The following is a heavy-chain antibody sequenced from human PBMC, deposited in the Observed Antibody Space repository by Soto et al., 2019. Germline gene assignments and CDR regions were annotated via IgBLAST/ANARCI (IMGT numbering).Heavy chain of an antibody. J-gene: IGHJ4*02. D-gene: IGHD2-15*01. V-gene: IGHV3-9*01. CDR1: GFTFDDYA. CDR2: ISWNSGSI. Sequence: GGSLRLSCGASGFTFDDYAMHWVRQAPGKGLEWVSGISWNSGSIGYADSVKGRFTISRDNAKNSLYLQMNSLRAEDTALYYCAKAPSPYCSGGSCRLYFDYWGQGTLVTVSS. CDR3: AKAPSPYCSGGSCRLYFDY.